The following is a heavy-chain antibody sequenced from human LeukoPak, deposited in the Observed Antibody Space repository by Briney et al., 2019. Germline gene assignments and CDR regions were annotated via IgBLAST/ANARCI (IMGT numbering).Heavy chain of an antibody. Sequence: GGSLRLSCAASGFTFNIYAMSWVRLAPGKALQWVANTCGSAGCTFYVDSVKGRFTISRDNSNNTLYLEMNSLRAEDTAIYYCARDRPNYHESNGHYYERDGDHWGQGTLVTVSS. J-gene: IGHJ5*02. CDR1: GFTFNIYA. V-gene: IGHV3-23*01. CDR3: ARDRPNYHESNGHYYERDGDH. CDR2: TCGSAGCT. D-gene: IGHD3-22*01.